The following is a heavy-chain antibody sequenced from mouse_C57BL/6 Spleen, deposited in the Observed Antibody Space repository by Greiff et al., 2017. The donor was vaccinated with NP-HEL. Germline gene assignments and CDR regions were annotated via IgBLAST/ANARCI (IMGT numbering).Heavy chain of an antibody. D-gene: IGHD1-1*01. Sequence: EVQLQQSGPELVKPGASVKIPCKASGYTFTDYNMDWVKQSHGKSLEWIGDINPNNGGTIYNQKFKGKATLTVDKSSSTAYMELRSLTSEDTAVYYCARWDYITTVVGDYWGQGTTLTVSS. CDR3: ARWDYITTVVGDY. V-gene: IGHV1-18*01. CDR1: GYTFTDYN. J-gene: IGHJ2*01. CDR2: INPNNGGT.